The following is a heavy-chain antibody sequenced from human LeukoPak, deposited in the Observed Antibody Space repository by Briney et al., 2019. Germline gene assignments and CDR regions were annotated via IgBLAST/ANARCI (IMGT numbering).Heavy chain of an antibody. J-gene: IGHJ6*02. CDR1: GYTLTELS. D-gene: IGHD1-26*01. Sequence: ASVNVSCKVSGYTLTELSMHWVRQAPGKGLEWMGGFDPEDGETIYAQKFQGRVTMTEDTSTDTAYMELSSLRSEDTAVYYCATVALRVGATDYYGMDVWGQGTTVTVSS. CDR2: FDPEDGET. V-gene: IGHV1-24*01. CDR3: ATVALRVGATDYYGMDV.